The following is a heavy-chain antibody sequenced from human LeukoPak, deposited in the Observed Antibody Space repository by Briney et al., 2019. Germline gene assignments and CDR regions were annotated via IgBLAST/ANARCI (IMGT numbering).Heavy chain of an antibody. CDR2: INPNSGGT. CDR3: ARGSRQQLVFLYFDY. D-gene: IGHD6-13*01. Sequence: ASVPVSCKASGYTFTGYYMHWVRQAPGQGLEWMGWINPNSGGTNYAQKFQGRVTMTRDTSINTAYMELSRLRSDDTAVYYCARGSRQQLVFLYFDYWGQGTLVSVSS. J-gene: IGHJ4*02. V-gene: IGHV1-2*02. CDR1: GYTFTGYY.